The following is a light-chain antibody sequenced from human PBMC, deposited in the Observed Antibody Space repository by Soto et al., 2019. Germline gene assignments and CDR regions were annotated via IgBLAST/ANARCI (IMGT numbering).Light chain of an antibody. CDR1: SSDVGGYNS. CDR3: SSYASSSTLAV. CDR2: DVN. V-gene: IGLV2-14*01. Sequence: QSALTQPASVSGSPGQSITISCTGTSSDVGGYNSVSWYQQHPGKAPKLMIYDVNKRPSRVSNRFSASKSGNTASLTISDLRAEDEADYYCSSYASSSTLAVFGGGTKVTVL. J-gene: IGLJ2*01.